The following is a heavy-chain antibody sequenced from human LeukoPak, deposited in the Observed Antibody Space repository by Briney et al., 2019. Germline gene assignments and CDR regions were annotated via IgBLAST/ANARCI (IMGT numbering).Heavy chain of an antibody. CDR1: SGSVSVHSHY. J-gene: IGHJ5*02. D-gene: IGHD6-19*01. CDR3: ARSSSSGWGFRFDP. V-gene: IGHV4-39*07. CDR2: IYYTGST. Sequence: SETLSLTCTVSSGSVSVHSHYWGWVRQPPGMGLEWIGCIYYTGSTYYNASLKSRVTISVDTSKNQFSLKLSSVTAADTAVYYCARSSSSGWGFRFDPWGQGTLVTVSS.